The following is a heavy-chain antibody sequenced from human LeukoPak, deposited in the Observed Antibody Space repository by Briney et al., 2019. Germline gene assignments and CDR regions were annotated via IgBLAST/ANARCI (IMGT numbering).Heavy chain of an antibody. Sequence: LSETLSLTCTVSGGSISSSSYYWGWIRQPPGKGLEWIGSIYYSGSTYYNPSLKSRVTISIDTSKNQFSLKLSSVTAADTAVYYCARGYSGSSDYWGQGTLVTVSS. CDR3: ARGYSGSSDY. CDR2: IYYSGST. V-gene: IGHV4-39*07. CDR1: GGSISSSSYY. D-gene: IGHD1-26*01. J-gene: IGHJ4*02.